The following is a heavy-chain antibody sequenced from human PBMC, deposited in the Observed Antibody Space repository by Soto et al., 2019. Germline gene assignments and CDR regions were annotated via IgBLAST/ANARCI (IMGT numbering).Heavy chain of an antibody. Sequence: PSETLSLTCTVSGGSISSSTYYWGWIRQSPGQGRVWIGSIFYSGTTYYNPALKSRVTISVDTSKNQFSLRLNSVTAADTAVYYCARHVHSSGSGWCAFDIWGQGTMVTVSS. J-gene: IGHJ3*02. V-gene: IGHV4-39*01. CDR2: IFYSGTT. CDR1: GGSISSSTYY. D-gene: IGHD6-19*01. CDR3: ARHVHSSGSGWCAFDI.